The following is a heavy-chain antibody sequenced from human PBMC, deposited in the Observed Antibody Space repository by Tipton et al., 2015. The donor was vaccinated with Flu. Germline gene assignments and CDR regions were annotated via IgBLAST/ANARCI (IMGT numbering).Heavy chain of an antibody. CDR2: MLYGGST. J-gene: IGHJ4*02. V-gene: IGHV4-39*07. Sequence: LRLSCTVSGGSIRSSSYYWGWIRQPPGKGPEWIGSMLYGGSTYYNPSLESRVTISLDTSKNQFSLKLSSVTAADTAVYYCARDDSGFNDYWGPGTLVTGSS. CDR3: ARDDSGFNDY. D-gene: IGHD3-22*01. CDR1: GGSIRSSSYY.